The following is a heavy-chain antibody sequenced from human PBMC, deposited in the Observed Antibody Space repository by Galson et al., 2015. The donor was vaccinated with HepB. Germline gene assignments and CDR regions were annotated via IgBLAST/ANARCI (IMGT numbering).Heavy chain of an antibody. Sequence: SLRLSCAASGFTFSSYAMSWVRQAPGKGLEWVSTISGGGGDTPYADSLKGRFTISRDNSKNTLYLQMSSLRAEDTALYFCAMSSSWYYLDYWGQGTLVTVSS. CDR2: ISGGGGDT. J-gene: IGHJ4*02. CDR1: GFTFSSYA. D-gene: IGHD2-2*01. CDR3: AMSSSWYYLDY. V-gene: IGHV3-23*01.